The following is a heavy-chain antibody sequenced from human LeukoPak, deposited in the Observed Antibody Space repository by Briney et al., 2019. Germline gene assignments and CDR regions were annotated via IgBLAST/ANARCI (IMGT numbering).Heavy chain of an antibody. CDR2: ISFDGSSK. V-gene: IGHV3-30*18. CDR1: GFTFSSHG. Sequence: GGSLRLSCAASGFTFSSHGMHWVRQAPGKGLEWVAVISFDGSSKDYAQSVKGRFTISRDNSKNTLYLQMSSLRVEDTAVYYCAKAADQYYYYYFYYMDVWGKGTTVTVSS. D-gene: IGHD2-2*01. CDR3: AKAADQYYYYYFYYMDV. J-gene: IGHJ6*03.